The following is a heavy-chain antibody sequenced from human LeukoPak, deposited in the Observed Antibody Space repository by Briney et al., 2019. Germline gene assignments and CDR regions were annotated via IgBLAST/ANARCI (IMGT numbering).Heavy chain of an antibody. Sequence: PGGSLRLSCAASGFTFSSYWMHWVRQAPGKGLVWVSRINSDGSSTSYADSVKGRFTISRDNAKNTLYLQMNSLRAEDTAVYYCARDQPGITMVRGSNAPDYWGQGTLVTVSS. CDR3: ARDQPGITMVRGSNAPDY. CDR1: GFTFSSYW. D-gene: IGHD3-10*01. V-gene: IGHV3-74*01. CDR2: INSDGSST. J-gene: IGHJ4*02.